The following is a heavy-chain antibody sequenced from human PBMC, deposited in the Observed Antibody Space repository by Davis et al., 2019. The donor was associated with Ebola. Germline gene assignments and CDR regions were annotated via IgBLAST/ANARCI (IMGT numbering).Heavy chain of an antibody. J-gene: IGHJ6*02. CDR2: IYYSGST. CDR1: GGSISSYY. CDR3: ARDRGYYYGMDV. V-gene: IGHV4-59*12. Sequence: MPSETLSLTCTVSGGSISSYYWSWIRQPPGKGLEWIGYIYYSGSTNYNPSLKSRVTISVDTSKNQFSLKLSSVTAADTAVYYCARDRGYYYGMDVWGQGTTVTVSS.